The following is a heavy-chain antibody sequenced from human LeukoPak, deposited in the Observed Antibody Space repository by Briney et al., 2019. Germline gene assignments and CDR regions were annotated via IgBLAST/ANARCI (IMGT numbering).Heavy chain of an antibody. Sequence: GGSLRLSCAASGFTFSSYWMHWVRQAPGKGLVWVSRINSDGSSTSYADSVKGRFTISRDNAKNTLYLQMNSLRAEDTAVYYCARDNRGYSYGYGYYYYMDVWGKGTTVTISS. D-gene: IGHD5-18*01. J-gene: IGHJ6*03. CDR3: ARDNRGYSYGYGYYYYMDV. CDR1: GFTFSSYW. CDR2: INSDGSST. V-gene: IGHV3-74*01.